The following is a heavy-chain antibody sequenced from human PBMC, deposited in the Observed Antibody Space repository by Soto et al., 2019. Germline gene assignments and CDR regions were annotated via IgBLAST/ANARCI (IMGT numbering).Heavy chain of an antibody. CDR2: IYSGGST. V-gene: IGHV3-53*04. CDR3: AREYSSDYYYYMDV. Sequence: PGGSLSLSCAASGFPVSSNYMSWVRQAPGKGLEWVSVIYSGGSTYYADSVKGRFTISRHNSKNTLYLQMNSLRAEDTAVYYCAREYSSDYYYYMDVWGKGTTVTVSS. CDR1: GFPVSSNY. J-gene: IGHJ6*03. D-gene: IGHD2-15*01.